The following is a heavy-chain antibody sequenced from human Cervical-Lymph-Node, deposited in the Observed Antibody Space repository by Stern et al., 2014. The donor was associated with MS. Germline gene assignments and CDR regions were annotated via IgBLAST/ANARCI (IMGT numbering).Heavy chain of an antibody. D-gene: IGHD3-22*01. Sequence: EVHLVESGGGLVQPGRSLRLSCVASGFTFEDSPMHWVRLAPGKGLEWVSTITWNSNTLTYADSVKGRFTISRDNARTSLYLQMNNLRADDTAFYYCAKAAYFDSSGPIGNWGQGTLVIVPS. CDR1: GFTFEDSP. CDR2: ITWNSNTL. V-gene: IGHV3-9*01. J-gene: IGHJ4*02. CDR3: AKAAYFDSSGPIGN.